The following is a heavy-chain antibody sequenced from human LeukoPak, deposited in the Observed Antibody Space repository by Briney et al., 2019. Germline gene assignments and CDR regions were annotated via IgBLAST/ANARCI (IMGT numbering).Heavy chain of an antibody. V-gene: IGHV3-21*01. CDR2: ISSSSSYI. Sequence: GGSLRLSCAASGFTFSSYEMNWVRQAPGKGLEWVSSISSSSSYIYYADSVKGRFTISRDNAKNSLYLQMNSLRDEDTAVYYCVRDVSKGYDFWSGYGLGAFDIWGQGTMVTVSS. J-gene: IGHJ3*02. D-gene: IGHD3-3*01. CDR1: GFTFSSYE. CDR3: VRDVSKGYDFWSGYGLGAFDI.